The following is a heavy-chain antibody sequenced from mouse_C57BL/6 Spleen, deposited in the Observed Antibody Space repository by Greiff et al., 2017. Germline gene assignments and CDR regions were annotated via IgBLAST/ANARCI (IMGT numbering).Heavy chain of an antibody. CDR1: GYTFTDYY. J-gene: IGHJ1*03. V-gene: IGHV1-26*01. CDR3: ARGDGYYGYFDV. CDR2: INPNNGGT. Sequence: EVQLQQSGPELVKPGASVKISCKASGYTFTDYYMNWVKQSHGKSLEWIGDINPNNGGTSYNQKFKGKATLTVDKSSSTAYMELRSLISEDSAVYYCARGDGYYGYFDVWGTGTTVTVSS. D-gene: IGHD2-3*01.